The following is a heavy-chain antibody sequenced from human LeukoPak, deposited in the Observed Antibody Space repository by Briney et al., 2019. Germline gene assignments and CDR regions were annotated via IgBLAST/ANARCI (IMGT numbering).Heavy chain of an antibody. J-gene: IGHJ4*02. CDR2: ISSSSSYI. CDR1: GFTFSSYS. D-gene: IGHD5-24*01. V-gene: IGHV3-21*01. Sequence: GGSLRLSYAASGFTFSSYSMNWVRQAPGKGLEWVSSISSSSSYIYYADSVKGRFTISRDNAKNSLYLQMNSLRAEDTAVYYCATVEMVTFNYWGQGTLVTVSS. CDR3: ATVEMVTFNY.